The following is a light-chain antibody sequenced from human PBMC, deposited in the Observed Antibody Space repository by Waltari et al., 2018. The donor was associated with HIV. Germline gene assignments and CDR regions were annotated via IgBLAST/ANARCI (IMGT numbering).Light chain of an antibody. V-gene: IGKV3-20*01. Sequence: EIVLTQSPGTLSLSPGEGATLSCRASQSVNSNYLVWYQQKPGQAPRLLIYGASDRATGIPDRFSGSGSGTDFTLTISRLEPEDFALYYCQQYGDSSFTFGQGTKVEMK. J-gene: IGKJ2*01. CDR1: QSVNSNY. CDR3: QQYGDSSFT. CDR2: GAS.